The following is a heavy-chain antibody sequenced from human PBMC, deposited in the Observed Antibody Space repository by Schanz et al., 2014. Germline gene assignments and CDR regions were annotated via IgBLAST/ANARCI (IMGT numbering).Heavy chain of an antibody. CDR1: GFTFATYA. V-gene: IGHV3-23*01. CDR3: AKDPYDVLTGYQYYFDY. CDR2: INGSGNAT. Sequence: EVKLLESGGGLVQPGGSLRLSCAASGFTFATYAMSWVRQAPGKGLEWVAAINGSGNATYYADYVKGRFTISRDNSRNTLFLQMKRLRVEDTAVYFCAKDPYDVLTGYQYYFDYWGPGRLVTVSS. D-gene: IGHD3-9*01. J-gene: IGHJ4*02.